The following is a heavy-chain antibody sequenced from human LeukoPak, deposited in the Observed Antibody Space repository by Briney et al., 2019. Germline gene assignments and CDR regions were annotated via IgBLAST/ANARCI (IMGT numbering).Heavy chain of an antibody. CDR2: GYGGDSET. J-gene: IGHJ4*02. CDR3: ARQHGEQQGHFDY. CDR1: GYTFTTYW. Sequence: GESLKIPCEASGYTFTTYWIGWVRQMPGKGLEWMGIGYGGDSETRSGPSFRGQVTMSVDKSINTAYVQWSSLKASDTAMYYCARQHGEQQGHFDYWGQGTLVTVSS. V-gene: IGHV5-51*01. D-gene: IGHD6-13*01.